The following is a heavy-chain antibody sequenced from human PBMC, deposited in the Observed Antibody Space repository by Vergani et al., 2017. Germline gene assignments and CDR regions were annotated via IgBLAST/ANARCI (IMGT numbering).Heavy chain of an antibody. Sequence: QVQLQESGPGLVKPSQTLSLTCTVSGGSISIGSYYWSWIRQPAGKGLEWIGRIYTIGSTNYNLSLKSRVTMSVDTSKNQFSLILSAVTAADTAVYYCAGVPVARYYSDYWGQGTLLTVSS. CDR1: GGSISIGSYY. CDR2: IYTIGST. CDR3: AGVPVARYYSDY. D-gene: IGHD2-2*01. V-gene: IGHV4-61*02. J-gene: IGHJ4*02.